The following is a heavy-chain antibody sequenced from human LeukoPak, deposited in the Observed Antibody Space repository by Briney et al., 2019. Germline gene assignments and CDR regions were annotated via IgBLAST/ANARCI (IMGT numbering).Heavy chain of an antibody. CDR3: ARDPRNVGLAP. J-gene: IGHJ5*02. V-gene: IGHV3-74*03. D-gene: IGHD2-15*01. Sequence: PGESLRLSCAASGFTFSVYYMFWVRQAPGKGLVWVSNISPDATNSKYADFVEGRFTISRDNAKNTLYLQLNSLRVEDTAVYYCARDPRNVGLAPWGQGTLVTVSS. CDR2: ISPDATNS. CDR1: GFTFSVYY.